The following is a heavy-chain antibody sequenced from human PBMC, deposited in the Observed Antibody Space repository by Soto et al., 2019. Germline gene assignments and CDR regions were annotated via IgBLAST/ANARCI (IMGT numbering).Heavy chain of an antibody. CDR3: AKEGRQLWSPPFDY. V-gene: IGHV3-23*01. Sequence: EVQVLESGGDLVQPGGSLRLSCAASGFTFRSYAMSWVRQAPGKGLEWVSNISGSGGSTFYADSVKGRFTISRDNSKNTLYLQMNTLRAEDTAIYYCAKEGRQLWSPPFDYWGQGTLVTVS. CDR2: ISGSGGST. CDR1: GFTFRSYA. D-gene: IGHD5-18*01. J-gene: IGHJ4*02.